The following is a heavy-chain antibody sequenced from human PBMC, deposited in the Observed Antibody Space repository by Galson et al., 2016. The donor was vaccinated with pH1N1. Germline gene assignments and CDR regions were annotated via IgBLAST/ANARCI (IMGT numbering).Heavy chain of an antibody. CDR1: GGTFTNYA. J-gene: IGHJ6*02. Sequence: SVKVSCKASGGTFTNYAINWVRQAPGQGIEWMGGLIPILGTPDYAQTLQGRVTITADENTNTAYMEMSSLRAEDTAVYYCARGFSGYDRLEYYQNGMDVWGQGTTVTVSS. V-gene: IGHV1-69*13. CDR3: ARGFSGYDRLEYYQNGMDV. CDR2: LIPILGTP. D-gene: IGHD5-12*01.